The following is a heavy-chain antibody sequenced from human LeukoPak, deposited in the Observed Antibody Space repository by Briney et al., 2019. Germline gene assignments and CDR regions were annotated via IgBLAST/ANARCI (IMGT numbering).Heavy chain of an antibody. Sequence: GGSLRLSCVASGYTFTTYGMSWVRQAPGKGLEWVSGITNNGANTYYADSVKGRFTISRDNSKNTLYLQMNSLRVEDTAVYYCAKIAETSGSYGQGYDYWGQGTLVAVSS. CDR2: ITNNGANT. D-gene: IGHD1-26*01. J-gene: IGHJ4*02. CDR3: AKIAETSGSYGQGYDY. CDR1: GYTFTTYG. V-gene: IGHV3-23*01.